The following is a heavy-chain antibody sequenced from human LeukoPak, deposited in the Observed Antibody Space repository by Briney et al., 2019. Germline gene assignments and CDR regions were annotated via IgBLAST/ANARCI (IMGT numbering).Heavy chain of an antibody. Sequence: PGGFLRLSCAASGFTFSSYAMSWVRQAPGKGLEWVSAISGSGGSTYYADSVKGRFTISRDNSKNTLYLQTNSLRAEDTAVYYCAKIAAAGTFVDYWGQGTLVTVSS. V-gene: IGHV3-23*01. CDR2: ISGSGGST. J-gene: IGHJ4*02. D-gene: IGHD6-13*01. CDR3: AKIAAAGTFVDY. CDR1: GFTFSSYA.